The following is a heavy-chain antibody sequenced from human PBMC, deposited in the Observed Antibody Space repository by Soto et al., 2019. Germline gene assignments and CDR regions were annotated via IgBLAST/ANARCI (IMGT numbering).Heavy chain of an antibody. Sequence: SETLSLTCTVSGGSISSYYWSWIRQPPGKGLEWIGYIYYSGSTNYNPSLKSRVTISVDTSKNQFSLKLSSVTAADTAAYYCARDRGSEYYFNYWGQGTLDTVSS. J-gene: IGHJ4*02. CDR1: GGSISSYY. CDR2: IYYSGST. V-gene: IGHV4-59*01. D-gene: IGHD3-10*01. CDR3: ARDRGSEYYFNY.